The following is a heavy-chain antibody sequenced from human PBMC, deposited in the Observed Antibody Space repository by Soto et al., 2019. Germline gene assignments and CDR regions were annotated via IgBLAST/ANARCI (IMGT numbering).Heavy chain of an antibody. Sequence: QLQLVESGGGVVQPGRSLRLSCAASGSTFSNYIMHWVRQAPGKGLEWVAFISYDGSNKDYADSVEGRFTISRDNSKSILYLQLSSLRPEDTAVYYCAGGDNYYALGVWGQGTTVTVSS. CDR1: GSTFSNYI. CDR3: AGGDNYYALGV. V-gene: IGHV3-30-3*01. D-gene: IGHD2-15*01. CDR2: ISYDGSNK. J-gene: IGHJ6*02.